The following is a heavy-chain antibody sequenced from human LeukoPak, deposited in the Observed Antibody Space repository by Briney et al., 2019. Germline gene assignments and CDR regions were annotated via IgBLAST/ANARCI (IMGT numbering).Heavy chain of an antibody. CDR2: INHSGST. CDR1: GGSFSGYY. J-gene: IGHJ1*01. D-gene: IGHD2-21*02. Sequence: SETLSLTCAVYGGSFSGYYWSWIRQPPGKGLEWIGEINHSGSTNYNPSLKSRVTISVDTSKNQFSLMLSTVTAADTAVYYCARGMAYCGGDCPGYFQHWGQGTLVTVSS. V-gene: IGHV4-34*01. CDR3: ARGMAYCGGDCPGYFQH.